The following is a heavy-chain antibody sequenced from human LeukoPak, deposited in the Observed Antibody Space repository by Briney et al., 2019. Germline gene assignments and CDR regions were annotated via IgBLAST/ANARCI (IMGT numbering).Heavy chain of an antibody. CDR2: INPNSGGT. CDR3: ARDPYSSSWESNWFDP. D-gene: IGHD6-13*01. J-gene: IGHJ5*02. Sequence: VKVSCKASGGTFSSYAISWVRQAPGQGLEWMGWINPNSGGTNYAQKFQGRVTMTRDTSISTAYMELSRLRSDDTAVYYCARDPYSSSWESNWFDPWGQGTLVTVSS. V-gene: IGHV1-2*02. CDR1: GGTFSSYA.